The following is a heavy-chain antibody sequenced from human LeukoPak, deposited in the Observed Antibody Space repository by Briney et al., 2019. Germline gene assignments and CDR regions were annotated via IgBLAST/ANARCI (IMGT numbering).Heavy chain of an antibody. Sequence: GASVKVSCKVSGYTLTELSMHWVRQAPGKGLEWMGGFDPEDGETIYAQKFQGRVTMTEDTSTDTAYMELSSLRSEDTAVYYCARDKGDDTGNFWFLEVWGRGTLLTVSS. CDR3: ARDKGDDTGNFWFLEV. V-gene: IGHV1-24*01. J-gene: IGHJ2*01. CDR2: FDPEDGET. D-gene: IGHD2-21*01. CDR1: GYTLTELS.